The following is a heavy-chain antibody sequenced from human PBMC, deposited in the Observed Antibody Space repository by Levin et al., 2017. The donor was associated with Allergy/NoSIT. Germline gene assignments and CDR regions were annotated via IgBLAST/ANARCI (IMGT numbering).Heavy chain of an antibody. V-gene: IGHV3-30-3*01. D-gene: IGHD3-10*01. Sequence: PGGSLRLSCAASGFTFSSYAMHWVRQAPGKGLEWVAVISYDGNNKYYADSVKGRFTISRDNSKNTLYLQMNSLKIEATAVYYCARSEGSGSNKRAPGYWGQGTLVTVSS. CDR2: ISYDGNNK. J-gene: IGHJ4*02. CDR3: ARSEGSGSNKRAPGY. CDR1: GFTFSSYA.